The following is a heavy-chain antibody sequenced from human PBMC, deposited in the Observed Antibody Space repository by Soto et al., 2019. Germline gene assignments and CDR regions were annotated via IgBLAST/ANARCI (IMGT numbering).Heavy chain of an antibody. D-gene: IGHD2-2*01. CDR3: ARNTTYGLDL. CDR2: IGAYNGNT. Sequence: QARLIQPGAEVRKPGASVKVSCKVSGYTFNSYDFAWVRQAPGQGLEWMGWIGAYNGNTQYAESLQGRLSLTIDAATSTAYMELRSQTSNETAIYYCARNTTYGLDLWGQGTTVTVSS. V-gene: IGHV1-18*01. J-gene: IGHJ6*02. CDR1: GYTFNSYD.